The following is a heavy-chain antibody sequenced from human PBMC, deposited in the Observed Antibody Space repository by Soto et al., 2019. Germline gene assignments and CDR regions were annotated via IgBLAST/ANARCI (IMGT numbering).Heavy chain of an antibody. CDR2: IYHRGST. Sequence: QVQLQESGPGLVKPSETLSLTCAVSGGSISSNYWTWIRQPPGKGLEWIGYIYHRGSTNYNPSLKSRVTISLDTSENQFSLKLSSVTAADTAVYYCARQTRYCSGGSCYNWFDPWGQGTLVTVST. J-gene: IGHJ5*02. V-gene: IGHV4-59*08. D-gene: IGHD2-15*01. CDR1: GGSISSNY. CDR3: ARQTRYCSGGSCYNWFDP.